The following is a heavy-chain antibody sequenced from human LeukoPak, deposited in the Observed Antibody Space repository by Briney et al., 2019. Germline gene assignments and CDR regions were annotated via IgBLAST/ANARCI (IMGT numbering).Heavy chain of an antibody. Sequence: ASVKVSCKASGYTFTGYYMHWVRQAPGQGLEWMGWINPNSGGTNYAQKFQGWVTMTRDTSISTAYMELSRLRSDDTAVYYCARDGYPYCSGGSCYSMDYWGQGTLVTVSS. CDR3: ARDGYPYCSGGSCYSMDY. CDR1: GYTFTGYY. V-gene: IGHV1-2*04. CDR2: INPNSGGT. D-gene: IGHD2-15*01. J-gene: IGHJ4*02.